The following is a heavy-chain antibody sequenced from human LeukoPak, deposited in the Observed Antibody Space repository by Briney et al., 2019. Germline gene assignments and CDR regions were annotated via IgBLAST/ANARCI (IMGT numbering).Heavy chain of an antibody. Sequence: GGSLRLSCAASGLSFSSYSMNWVRQAPGKGLEYVSYISSGSGTIYYADSVQGRFTISRDNAKNSLYLQMNSLSAEDTAVYYCARAQKYSYDAFDIWGQGTMVTVSS. D-gene: IGHD4-11*01. CDR3: ARAQKYSYDAFDI. J-gene: IGHJ3*02. CDR1: GLSFSSYS. CDR2: ISSGSGTI. V-gene: IGHV3-48*04.